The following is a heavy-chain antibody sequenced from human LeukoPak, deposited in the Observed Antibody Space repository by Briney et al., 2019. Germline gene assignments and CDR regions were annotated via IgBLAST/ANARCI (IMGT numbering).Heavy chain of an antibody. V-gene: IGHV3-11*01. CDR1: GFTFSDYY. D-gene: IGHD2-2*01. J-gene: IGHJ4*02. CDR3: ASEVPREKTPGDY. Sequence: GVSLSFSCAASGFTFSDYYMSWIRQAPGKGREGVSYISSSGSTIYCADSGKVRFTISRDNAENSLYLQMNSLRAEDTAVYYCASEVPREKTPGDYWGQGTLVTVSS. CDR2: ISSSGSTI.